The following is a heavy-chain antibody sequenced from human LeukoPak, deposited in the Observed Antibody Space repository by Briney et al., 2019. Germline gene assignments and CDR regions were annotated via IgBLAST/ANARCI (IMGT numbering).Heavy chain of an antibody. Sequence: PGGSLRLSCAASGFTFSHHWMHWVRQAPGEGLMWVSRVNAYGTSTTYADSVEGRFTISRDNAKNTLYLQMNSLRAEDTAVYYCVRGPNCYDSGYGDFWGQGTLVTVSS. V-gene: IGHV3-74*01. CDR1: GFTFSHHW. CDR3: VRGPNCYDSGYGDF. J-gene: IGHJ4*02. D-gene: IGHD3-22*01. CDR2: VNAYGTST.